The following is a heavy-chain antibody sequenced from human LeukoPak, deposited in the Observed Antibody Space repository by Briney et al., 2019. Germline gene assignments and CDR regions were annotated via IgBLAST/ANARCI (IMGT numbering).Heavy chain of an antibody. J-gene: IGHJ4*02. CDR3: ARGEGFSVPFDY. CDR1: GGSFSGYY. Sequence: SETLSLTCAVYGGSFSGYYWSWIRQPPGKGLEWIGEINHSGSTNYNPSLKSRVTISVDKSKNQFSLKLSSVTAADTAVYYCARGEGFSVPFDYWGQGTLVTVSS. D-gene: IGHD3-3*02. CDR2: INHSGST. V-gene: IGHV4-34*01.